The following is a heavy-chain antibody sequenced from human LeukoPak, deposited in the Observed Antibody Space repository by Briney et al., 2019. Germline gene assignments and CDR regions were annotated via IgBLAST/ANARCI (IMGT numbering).Heavy chain of an antibody. J-gene: IGHJ4*02. CDR3: APGYYDSSGYYFGGFDY. Sequence: PSETLSLTCTVSGGSFSSSSYYWGWIRQPPGKGLEWIGSIYYSGSTYYNPSLKSRVTISVDTSKNQFSLKLSSVTAADTAVYYCAPGYYDSSGYYFGGFDYWGQGTLVTVSS. V-gene: IGHV4-39*01. CDR1: GGSFSSSSYY. CDR2: IYYSGST. D-gene: IGHD3-22*01.